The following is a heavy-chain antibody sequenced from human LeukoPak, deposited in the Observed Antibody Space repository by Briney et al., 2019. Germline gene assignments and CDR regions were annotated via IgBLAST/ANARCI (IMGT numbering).Heavy chain of an antibody. Sequence: SETLSLTCAVYGGSFSGYYWSWIRQPPGKGLEWIGEINHSGSTNYNPSLKSRVTISVDTSKNQFSLKLSSVTAADTAVYYCARDRGGYCSGGSCYSAVTDCWGQGTLVTVSS. CDR2: INHSGST. D-gene: IGHD2-15*01. V-gene: IGHV4-34*01. CDR1: GGSFSGYY. J-gene: IGHJ4*02. CDR3: ARDRGGYCSGGSCYSAVTDC.